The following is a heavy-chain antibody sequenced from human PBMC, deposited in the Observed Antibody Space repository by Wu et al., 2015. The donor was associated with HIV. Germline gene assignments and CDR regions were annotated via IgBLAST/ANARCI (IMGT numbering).Heavy chain of an antibody. CDR3: ATDRFYAADCGDCFPPFGY. CDR2: ITPRLGTT. Sequence: HVQLVQSGTEVKKPGSSVKVSCKVYGGNDGGTFSSHPISWVRQAPGKGLEWMGGITPRLGTTNYAQIFQGRLTISADEFTTTAYMELTSLRSDDTAVYYCATDRFYAADCGDCFPPFGYWGQGSLITVSS. V-gene: IGHV1-69*12. D-gene: IGHD2-21*01. CDR1: GGNDGGTFSSHP. J-gene: IGHJ4*02.